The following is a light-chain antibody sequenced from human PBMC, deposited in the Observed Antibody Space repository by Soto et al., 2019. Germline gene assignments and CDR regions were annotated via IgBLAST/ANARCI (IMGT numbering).Light chain of an antibody. CDR3: SAYTSSSTPYV. Sequence: ALTQPASVSGSPGQLITISCTGTSNDVGGYNYVSWYQQHPDTAPKLIIYDVRYRPSGVSNRFSGSKSGNTASLTISGLQAEDEADYYCSAYTSSSTPYVFGSGTKVTVL. J-gene: IGLJ1*01. CDR1: SNDVGGYNY. CDR2: DVR. V-gene: IGLV2-14*03.